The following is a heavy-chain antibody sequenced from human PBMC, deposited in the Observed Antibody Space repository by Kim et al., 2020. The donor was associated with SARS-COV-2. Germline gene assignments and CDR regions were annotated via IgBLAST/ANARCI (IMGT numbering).Heavy chain of an antibody. V-gene: IGHV3-9*01. D-gene: IGHD1-26*01. Sequence: GGSLRLSCAASGFTFDDYAMHWVRQAPGKGLEWVSGISWNSGSIGYADSVKGRFTISRDNAKNSLYLQMNSLRAEDTALYYCAKTGGATLAEYFQHWGQGTLVTVSS. CDR1: GFTFDDYA. CDR2: ISWNSGSI. J-gene: IGHJ1*01. CDR3: AKTGGATLAEYFQH.